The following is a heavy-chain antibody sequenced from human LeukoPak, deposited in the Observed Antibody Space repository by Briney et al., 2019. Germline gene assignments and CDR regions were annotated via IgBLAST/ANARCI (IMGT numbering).Heavy chain of an antibody. CDR1: GFTFSSYW. CDR3: ARDMDDFWSVYHLNDY. J-gene: IGHJ4*02. CDR2: IKQDGSEK. Sequence: GGSLRLSCAASGFTFSSYWMSWVRQAPGKGLEWVANIKQDGSEKYYVDSVKGRFTISRDNAKNSLYLQMNSLRAEDTAVYYCARDMDDFWSVYHLNDYWGQGTLVTVSS. V-gene: IGHV3-7*01. D-gene: IGHD3-3*01.